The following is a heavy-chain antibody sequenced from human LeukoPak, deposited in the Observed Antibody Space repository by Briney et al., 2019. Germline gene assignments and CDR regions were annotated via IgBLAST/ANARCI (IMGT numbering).Heavy chain of an antibody. CDR2: ISGSGESA. D-gene: IGHD3-3*01. J-gene: IGHJ4*01. CDR3: GKDRSFWSGADPDF. Sequence: GGSLRLSCAASGFSFSNYAMTWVRQAPGKGLDWVAGISGSGESANYAASVLGRFTISRDNARNTLHLQMNSLRADDSGIYYCGKDRSFWSGADPDFRGHGTLVTVSS. CDR1: GFSFSNYA. V-gene: IGHV3-23*01.